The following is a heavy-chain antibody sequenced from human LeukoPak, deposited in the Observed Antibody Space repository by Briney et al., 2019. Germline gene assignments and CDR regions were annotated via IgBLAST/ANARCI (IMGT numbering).Heavy chain of an antibody. CDR3: AKDLILWFGGDTFDY. Sequence: GWSLRLSCAASGFTFSSYAMSWVRQAPGKGLEWVSAISGSGCSTYYADSVKGRFTISRDNAKNTLYLQMNSLRAEATAVYYCAKDLILWFGGDTFDYWGQGTLVTVSS. CDR1: GFTFSSYA. CDR2: ISGSGCST. V-gene: IGHV3-23*01. D-gene: IGHD3-10*01. J-gene: IGHJ4*02.